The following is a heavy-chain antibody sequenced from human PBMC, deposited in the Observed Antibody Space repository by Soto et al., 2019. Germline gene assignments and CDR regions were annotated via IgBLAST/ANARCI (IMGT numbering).Heavy chain of an antibody. CDR3: ARRDSSGFPDY. CDR2: IHPGDSDS. J-gene: IGHJ4*02. CDR1: GYSFNNNW. Sequence: GESLKISCKGSGYSFNNNWIGLVRQMPGKGLEWMGIIHPGDSDSRYSPSFQGQVTMSVDKSINTAYLQWSSLKASDTAMYYCARRDSSGFPDYWGQGTLVTVSS. D-gene: IGHD3-22*01. V-gene: IGHV5-51*01.